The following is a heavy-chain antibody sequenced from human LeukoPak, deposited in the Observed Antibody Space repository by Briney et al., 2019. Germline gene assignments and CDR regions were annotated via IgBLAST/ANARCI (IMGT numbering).Heavy chain of an antibody. J-gene: IGHJ6*03. D-gene: IGHD5-24*01. V-gene: IGHV3-11*01. CDR2: ISSSGSTI. Sequence: GGSLRLSCAASGFTFSDYYMSWIRQAPGKGLEWVSYISSSGSTIYYADSVKGRFTISRDNAKNSLYLQMNSLRAEDTAVYYCARGVRDGYNYPYYYYYTDVWGKGTTVTISS. CDR1: GFTFSDYY. CDR3: ARGVRDGYNYPYYYYYTDV.